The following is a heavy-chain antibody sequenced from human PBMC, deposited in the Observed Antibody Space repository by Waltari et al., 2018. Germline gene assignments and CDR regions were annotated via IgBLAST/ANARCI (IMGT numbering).Heavy chain of an antibody. CDR2: IYHSGST. CDR1: GYSISSGYY. CDR3: ARDRYCSSTSCYYFDY. Sequence: QVQLQESGPGLVKPSETLSLTCTVSGYSISSGYYWGWIRRPPGKGLEWIGSIYHSGSTYYNPSLKSRVTISVDTSKNQFSLKLSSVTAADTAVYYCARDRYCSSTSCYYFDYWGQGTLVTVSS. D-gene: IGHD2-2*01. V-gene: IGHV4-38-2*02. J-gene: IGHJ4*02.